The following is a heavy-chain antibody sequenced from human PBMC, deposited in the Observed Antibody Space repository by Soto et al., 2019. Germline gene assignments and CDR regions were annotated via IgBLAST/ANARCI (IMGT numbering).Heavy chain of an antibody. Sequence: ASVKVSCKSSGYTFTGYYMHWVRQAPGQGLEWMGWINPNSGGTNYAQKFQGRVTMTRDTSISTDYMELSRLRSDDTAVYYCARGGVSFITMIVVVPAYWGQGTLVIVSA. CDR3: ARGGVSFITMIVVVPAY. D-gene: IGHD3-22*01. CDR2: INPNSGGT. CDR1: GYTFTGYY. V-gene: IGHV1-2*02. J-gene: IGHJ4*02.